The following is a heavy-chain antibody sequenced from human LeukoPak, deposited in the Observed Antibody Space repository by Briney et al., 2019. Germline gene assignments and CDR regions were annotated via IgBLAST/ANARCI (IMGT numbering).Heavy chain of an antibody. CDR1: GYTFTSYG. CDR3: ARWAQPYHYYYMDV. CDR2: ISSYNGNT. J-gene: IGHJ6*03. Sequence: GASVKVSCKASGYTFTSYGISRVRQAPGQGLEWMGWISSYNGNTNYAQKLQGRVTMTTDTSTSTAYMELRSLRSDDTAVYYCARWAQPYHYYYMDVWGKGTTVTISS. V-gene: IGHV1-18*01.